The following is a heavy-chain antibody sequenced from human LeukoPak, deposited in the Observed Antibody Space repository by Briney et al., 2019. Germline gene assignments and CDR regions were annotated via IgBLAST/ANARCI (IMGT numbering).Heavy chain of an antibody. CDR2: ISAYNGNT. CDR3: ARALVLLWFGELLHPFYFDY. CDR1: GYTFTSHG. J-gene: IGHJ4*02. Sequence: GASVKVSCKASGYTFTSHGISWVRQAPGQGLEWMGWISAYNGNTNYAQKLQGRVTMTTDTSTSTAYMELSRLRSDDTAVYYCARALVLLWFGELLHPFYFDYWGQGTLVTVSS. D-gene: IGHD3-10*01. V-gene: IGHV1-18*01.